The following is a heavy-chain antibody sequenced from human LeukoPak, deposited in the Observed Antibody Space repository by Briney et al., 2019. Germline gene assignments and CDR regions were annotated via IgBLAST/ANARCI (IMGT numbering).Heavy chain of an antibody. D-gene: IGHD6-6*01. Sequence: GGSLRLSCAASGLTFSSYWMSWVRQAPGKGLEWVANIKQDGSEKYYVDSVKGRFTISRDNAKNSLYLQMNSLRAEDTAVYYCARDSSSSNYDYWGQGTLVTVSS. CDR3: ARDSSSSNYDY. CDR1: GLTFSSYW. J-gene: IGHJ4*02. CDR2: IKQDGSEK. V-gene: IGHV3-7*01.